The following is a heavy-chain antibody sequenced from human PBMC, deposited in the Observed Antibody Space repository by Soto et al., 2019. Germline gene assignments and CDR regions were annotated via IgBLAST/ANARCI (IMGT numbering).Heavy chain of an antibody. CDR1: GGTLSNYG. D-gene: IGHD4-17*01. Sequence: QVQLVQSGAEVKKPRSSVKVSCKASGGTLSNYGISWVRQAPGQGLEWMGGIIPVFGTANYAQKFQGRVTITADESTTTVYMDVSSLRSDDTAVYYCARGDATKIVVTTYYGMDVWGQGTTVTVSS. J-gene: IGHJ6*02. V-gene: IGHV1-69*12. CDR2: IIPVFGTA. CDR3: ARGDATKIVVTTYYGMDV.